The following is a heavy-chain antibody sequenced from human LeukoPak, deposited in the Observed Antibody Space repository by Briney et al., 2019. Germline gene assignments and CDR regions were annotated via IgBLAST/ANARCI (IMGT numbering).Heavy chain of an antibody. D-gene: IGHD6-19*01. Sequence: GGSLRLSCAASGFTFSSYAMHWVRQAPGKGLEWVAVISYDASNKYYADSVKGRFTVSRDNSKNTLYLQMNSLRAEDTAVYYCARDQLIAVAGITSYYYYYGMDVWGQGTTVTVSS. CDR2: ISYDASNK. CDR1: GFTFSSYA. CDR3: ARDQLIAVAGITSYYYYYGMDV. V-gene: IGHV3-30*04. J-gene: IGHJ6*02.